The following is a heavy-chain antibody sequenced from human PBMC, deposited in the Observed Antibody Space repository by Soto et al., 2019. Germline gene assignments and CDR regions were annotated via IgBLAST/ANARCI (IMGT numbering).Heavy chain of an antibody. CDR1: GFTFSSYA. J-gene: IGHJ4*02. V-gene: IGHV3-23*01. D-gene: IGHD2-15*01. CDR3: AKVSRDIVVVVAELGY. CDR2: ISGSGGST. Sequence: GGSLRLSCAASGFTFSSYAMSWVRQAPGKGLEWVSAISGSGGSTYYADSVKGRFTISRDNSKNTLYLQMNSLRAEDTAVYYCAKVSRDIVVVVAELGYWGQGTLVTVSS.